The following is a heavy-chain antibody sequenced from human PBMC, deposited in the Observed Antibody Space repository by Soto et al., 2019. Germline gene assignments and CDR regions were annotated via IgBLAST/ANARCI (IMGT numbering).Heavy chain of an antibody. V-gene: IGHV3-48*01. D-gene: IGHD6-13*01. J-gene: IGHJ5*02. CDR3: ARHPERIAEIGWFDP. CDR2: ISSSSSTI. CDR1: GFTFSSYS. Sequence: EVQLVESGGGLVQPGGSLRLSCAASGFTFSSYSMNWVRQAPGKGLEWVSYISSSSSTIYYADSVKGPFTISRDNAKNSLYLQMNGLRAEDTAVYYCARHPERIAEIGWFDPWGQGTLVTVSS.